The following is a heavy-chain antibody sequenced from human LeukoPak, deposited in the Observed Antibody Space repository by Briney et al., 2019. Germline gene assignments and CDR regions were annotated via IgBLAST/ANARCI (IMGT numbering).Heavy chain of an antibody. CDR1: GFTFSSYA. V-gene: IGHV3-30*04. Sequence: PEGSLRLSCAASGFTFSSYAMHWVRQAPGKGLEWVAVISYDGSNKYYADSVKGRFTISRDNSKNTLYLQMNSLRAEDTAVYYCASATIFGVVIYYWGQGTLVTVSS. J-gene: IGHJ4*02. D-gene: IGHD3-3*01. CDR2: ISYDGSNK. CDR3: ASATIFGVVIYY.